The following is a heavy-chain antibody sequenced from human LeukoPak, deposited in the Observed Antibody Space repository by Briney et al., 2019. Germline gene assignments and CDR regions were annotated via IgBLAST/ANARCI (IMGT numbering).Heavy chain of an antibody. CDR1: GYTFTSYY. J-gene: IGHJ4*02. V-gene: IGHV1-46*01. D-gene: IGHD5-24*01. Sequence: ASVKVSCKASGYTFTSYYMHWVRQAPGQGLEWMGIINPSGGSTSYAQKFQGRVTMTRDMSTSTVYMELSSLRSEDTAVYYCARDRHGDGYNWRALGCWGQGTLVTVSS. CDR2: INPSGGST. CDR3: ARDRHGDGYNWRALGC.